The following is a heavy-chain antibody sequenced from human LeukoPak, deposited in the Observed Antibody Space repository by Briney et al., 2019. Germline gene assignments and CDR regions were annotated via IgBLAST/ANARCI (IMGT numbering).Heavy chain of an antibody. D-gene: IGHD6-6*01. J-gene: IGHJ3*02. CDR3: ARGSPRIAARLLSLDI. CDR1: GGSISSYY. Sequence: SETLSLTRTVSGGSISSYYWSWTRQPPGKVLEWIGYIYYSGSTNYNPSLESRVTISVDTSKNQFSLKLSSVTAADTAVYYCARGSPRIAARLLSLDIWGQGTMVTVSS. CDR2: IYYSGST. V-gene: IGHV4-59*12.